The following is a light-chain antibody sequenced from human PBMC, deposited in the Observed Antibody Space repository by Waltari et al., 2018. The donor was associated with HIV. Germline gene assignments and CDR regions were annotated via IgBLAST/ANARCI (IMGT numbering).Light chain of an antibody. CDR1: SSDVGGYNY. CDR3: SSYTSSSTLGVV. CDR2: EVS. V-gene: IGLV2-14*01. Sequence: QYALTQPASVSGSPGKSTTISCTATSSDVGGYNYVSWYQQHPGKAPKLMIYEVSNQPSGVSNRFSGSKSGNTASLTISGLQAEDEADYYCSSYTSSSTLGVVFGGGTKLTVL. J-gene: IGLJ2*01.